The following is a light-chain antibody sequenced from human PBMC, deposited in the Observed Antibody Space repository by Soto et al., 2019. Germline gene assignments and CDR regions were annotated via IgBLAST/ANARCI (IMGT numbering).Light chain of an antibody. CDR1: SSDVGGYNY. V-gene: IGLV2-8*01. CDR2: EVT. Sequence: QSALTQPPSASGSPGQSVTISCTGTSSDVGGYNYVSWYQQHPVKAPILLIYEVTKRPSGVPDRFSGSKSGNTASLTVSGLQAEDEAYYYCSSYAGSNNFRVFGGGTKVTVL. J-gene: IGLJ3*02. CDR3: SSYAGSNNFRV.